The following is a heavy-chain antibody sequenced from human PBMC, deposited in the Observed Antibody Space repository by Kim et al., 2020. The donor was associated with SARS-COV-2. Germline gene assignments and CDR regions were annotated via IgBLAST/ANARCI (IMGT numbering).Heavy chain of an antibody. V-gene: IGHV3-30-3*01. CDR3: ARDDSSSGY. CDR1: GFTFSSYA. Sequence: GGSLRLSCAASGFTFSSYAMHWVRQAPGKGLEWVAVISYDGSNKYYADSVKGRFTISRDNSKNTLYLQMNSLRAEDTAVYYCARDDSSSGYWGQGTLVTVSS. J-gene: IGHJ4*02. CDR2: ISYDGSNK. D-gene: IGHD6-6*01.